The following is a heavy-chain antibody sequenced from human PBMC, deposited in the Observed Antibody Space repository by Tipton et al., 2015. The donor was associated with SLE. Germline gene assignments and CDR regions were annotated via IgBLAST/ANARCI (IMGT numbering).Heavy chain of an antibody. CDR3: AKAIVFWSGYYLFDS. Sequence: GSLRLSCAASGLTVSRSYMSWVRQAPGRGLECVSVIYRAGSTYYSDSVKGRFTISRDNAKNSLYLQMSSLRVEDTAIYYCAKAIVFWSGYYLFDSWGQGTLVTVSS. CDR2: IYRAGST. V-gene: IGHV3-53*01. J-gene: IGHJ4*02. CDR1: GLTVSRSY. D-gene: IGHD3-3*01.